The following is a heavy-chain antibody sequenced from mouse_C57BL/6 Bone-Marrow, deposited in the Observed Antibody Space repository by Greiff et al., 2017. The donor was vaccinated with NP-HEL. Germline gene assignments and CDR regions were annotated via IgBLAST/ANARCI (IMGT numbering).Heavy chain of an antibody. CDR2: IDPSDSYN. CDR3: ARWGRWLLSRYFDV. J-gene: IGHJ1*03. Sequence: VQLQQPGAELVMPGASVKLSCKASGYTFTSYWMHWVKQRPGQGLEWIGEIDPSDSYNNYNQKFKGKSTLTVDKSSSTAYMQLSSLASEDSAVYYCARWGRWLLSRYFDVWGTGTTVTVSS. CDR1: GYTFTSYW. V-gene: IGHV1-69*01. D-gene: IGHD2-3*01.